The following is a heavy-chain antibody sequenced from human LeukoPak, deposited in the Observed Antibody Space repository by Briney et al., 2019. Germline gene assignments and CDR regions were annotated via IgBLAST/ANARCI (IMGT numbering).Heavy chain of an antibody. J-gene: IGHJ4*02. CDR2: ISGSGGST. CDR3: AKDRYIAVAGQFDY. Sequence: GGSLRLSCAASGFTFSNTWMNWVRQAPGKGLEWVSAISGSGGSTYYADSVKGRFTISRDNSKNTLYLQMNSLRAEDTAVYYCAKDRYIAVAGQFDYWGQGTLVTVSS. D-gene: IGHD6-19*01. CDR1: GFTFSNTW. V-gene: IGHV3-23*01.